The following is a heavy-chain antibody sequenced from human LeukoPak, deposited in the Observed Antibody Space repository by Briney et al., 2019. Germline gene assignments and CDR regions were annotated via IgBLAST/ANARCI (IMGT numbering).Heavy chain of an antibody. CDR2: INHSGST. J-gene: IGHJ4*02. V-gene: IGHV4-34*01. CDR3: APRMVRGASGGNDY. D-gene: IGHD3-10*01. Sequence: PSETLSLTCAVYGGSFSGYYWSWIRQPPGKGLEWIGEINHSGSTNYNPSLKSRVTISVDTSKNQFSLKLSSVTAADTAVYYCAPRMVRGASGGNDYWGQGTLVTVSS. CDR1: GGSFSGYY.